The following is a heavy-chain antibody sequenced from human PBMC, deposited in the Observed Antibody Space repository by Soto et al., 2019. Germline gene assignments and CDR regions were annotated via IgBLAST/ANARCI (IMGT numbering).Heavy chain of an antibody. J-gene: IGHJ3*02. D-gene: IGHD2-21*02. CDR1: GYTFPSYG. CDR2: ISGYNGNT. V-gene: IGHV1-18*01. CDR3: ARDLENRSYCGGDCTGAFDI. Sequence: QVQLVQSGAEVKKPGASVKVSCKASGYTFPSYGISWVRQAPGQGLEWMGWISGYNGNTNYAQMLQGRVTMTTDTSTSTAYMELRSLRSDDTAVYYCARDLENRSYCGGDCTGAFDIWGQGTMVTVSS.